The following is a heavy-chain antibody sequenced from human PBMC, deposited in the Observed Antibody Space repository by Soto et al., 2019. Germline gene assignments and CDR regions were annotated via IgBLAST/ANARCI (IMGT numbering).Heavy chain of an antibody. CDR1: GFTFSSYG. V-gene: IGHV3-30*03. D-gene: IGHD5-18*01. Sequence: QVQLVESGGGVVQPGRSLRLSCAASGFTFSSYGMHWVRQAPGKGLEWVAVISYDGSNKYYADSVKGRFTISRDNSKNTLYLQMNSLRAEDTAVYYCASGYSYGYDAFDIWGQGTMVTVSS. CDR3: ASGYSYGYDAFDI. J-gene: IGHJ3*02. CDR2: ISYDGSNK.